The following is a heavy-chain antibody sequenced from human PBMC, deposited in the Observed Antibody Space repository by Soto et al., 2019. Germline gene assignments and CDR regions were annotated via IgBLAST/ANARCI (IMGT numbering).Heavy chain of an antibody. CDR3: ARDAAAGYYFDY. V-gene: IGHV3-30-3*01. Sequence: QVQLVESGGGVVQPGRSLRLSCAASGFTFSSYAMHWVRQAPGKGLEWVAVISYDGSNKYYADSVKGRFTISRDNSKNTLYLQMNSLRAEDTAVYYCARDAAAGYYFDYWGQGTLVTVSS. J-gene: IGHJ4*02. CDR1: GFTFSSYA. CDR2: ISYDGSNK. D-gene: IGHD6-13*01.